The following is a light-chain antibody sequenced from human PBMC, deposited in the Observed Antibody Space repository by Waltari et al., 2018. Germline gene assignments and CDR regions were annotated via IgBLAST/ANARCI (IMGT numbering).Light chain of an antibody. Sequence: QSVLTPPPSTSGTPGQRVTISCSGSSSNIGTNPVNWYQHLPGTAPNLLIYSNNQRPSGVPGRFSGSKSGTSASLAISGLQSEDEADYYCAAWDDTLNGYVFGTGTKVTVL. V-gene: IGLV1-44*01. J-gene: IGLJ1*01. CDR1: SSNIGTNP. CDR2: SNN. CDR3: AAWDDTLNGYV.